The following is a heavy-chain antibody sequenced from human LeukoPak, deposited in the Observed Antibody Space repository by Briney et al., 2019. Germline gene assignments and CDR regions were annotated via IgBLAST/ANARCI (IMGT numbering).Heavy chain of an antibody. CDR1: GDSIGSDNYY. Sequence: PSETLSLTCTVSGDSIGSDNYYWSWIRQPAGKGLEWIGRIDRSGSSNYKPFLKSRVTISVDTSKNQFSLKLTSVTAADTAVYYCAKGAGPPWFDPWGQGILVTVSS. J-gene: IGHJ5*02. CDR2: IDRSGSS. D-gene: IGHD6-19*01. V-gene: IGHV4-61*02. CDR3: AKGAGPPWFDP.